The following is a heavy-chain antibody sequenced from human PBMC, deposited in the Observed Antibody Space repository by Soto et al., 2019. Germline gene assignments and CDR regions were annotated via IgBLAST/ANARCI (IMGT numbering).Heavy chain of an antibody. CDR2: IIPIFGTA. J-gene: IGHJ6*03. D-gene: IGHD6-19*01. V-gene: IGHV1-69*13. CDR3: ATAGTSHTSCIQRSHPHSYLMDF. Sequence: SVKVSCKASGGTFSSYAISWVRQAPGQGLEWMGGIIPIFGTANYAQKFQGRVTITADESTSTAYMELSSLRSEDTAVYYCATAGTSHTSCIQRSHPHSYLMDFSGRGTSVIVSS. CDR1: GGTFSSYA.